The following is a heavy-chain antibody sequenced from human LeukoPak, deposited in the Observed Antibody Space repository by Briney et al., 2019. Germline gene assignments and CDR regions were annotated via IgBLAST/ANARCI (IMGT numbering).Heavy chain of an antibody. J-gene: IGHJ4*02. CDR1: GGSISSSSYY. D-gene: IGHD1-26*01. CDR3: ARLTRIVGATRGFDY. CDR2: IYYSRST. V-gene: IGHV4-39*01. Sequence: SETLSLTCTVSGGSISSSSYYWGWIRQPPGKGLEWIGSIYYSRSTYYNTSLTSRVTISVDTSKNQFSRKLSSETAADTAVYYCARLTRIVGATRGFDYWGQGTLVTVSS.